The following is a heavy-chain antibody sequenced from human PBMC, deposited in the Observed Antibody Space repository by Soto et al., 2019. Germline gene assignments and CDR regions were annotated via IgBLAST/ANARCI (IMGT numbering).Heavy chain of an antibody. CDR3: ARDPRHCSGGSCHIDY. D-gene: IGHD2-15*01. Sequence: ASVKVSCKASGYTFTSYGISWVRQAPGQGLEWMGWISAYNGNTNYAQKLQGRVTMTTDTSTSTAYMELRSLRSDDTAVYYCARDPRHCSGGSCHIDYWGQGTLVTVSS. CDR1: GYTFTSYG. CDR2: ISAYNGNT. J-gene: IGHJ4*02. V-gene: IGHV1-18*01.